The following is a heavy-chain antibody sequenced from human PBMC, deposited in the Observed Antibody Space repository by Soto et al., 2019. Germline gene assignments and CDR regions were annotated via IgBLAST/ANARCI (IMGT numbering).Heavy chain of an antibody. CDR2: IYYSGST. V-gene: IGHV4-59*08. J-gene: IGHJ5*02. CDR1: GGSISSYY. D-gene: IGHD3-10*01. Sequence: SETLSLTCSVSGGSISSYYWSWIRQPPGKGLEWIGYIYYSGSTNYIPSLKSRVTISVDTSKNQFSLKLSSVTAADTAVYYCARRSMVRGVIIESCFDPWGQGTLVTVSS. CDR3: ARRSMVRGVIIESCFDP.